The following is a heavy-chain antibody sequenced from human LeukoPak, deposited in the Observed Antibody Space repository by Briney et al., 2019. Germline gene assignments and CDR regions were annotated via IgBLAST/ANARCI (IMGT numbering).Heavy chain of an antibody. J-gene: IGHJ5*02. D-gene: IGHD6-13*01. CDR2: IWYDGSNK. CDR1: GFTFSSYS. V-gene: IGHV3-33*06. CDR3: AKAGSKYSSSWYGWFDP. Sequence: GGSLRLSCAASGFTFSSYSMHWVRQAPGKGLEWVAVIWYDGSNKYYADSVKGRFTISRDNSKNTLYLQMNSLRAEDTAVYYCAKAGSKYSSSWYGWFDPWGQGTLVTVSS.